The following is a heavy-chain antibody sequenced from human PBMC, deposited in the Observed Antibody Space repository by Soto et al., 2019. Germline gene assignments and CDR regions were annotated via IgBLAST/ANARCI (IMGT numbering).Heavy chain of an antibody. V-gene: IGHV1-8*01. J-gene: IGHJ6*02. CDR2: MNPNSGNK. CDR3: ERERQLGYYYYGMDG. Sequence: QVQLVQSGAEVKKPGASVKVSCKASGYTFTSYDINWVRQATGQGLEWMGWMNPNSGNKGYAQKFQGRVTMTRNTSIRTTYMELSSLISEDTAVYYGERERQLGYYYYGMDGWVQGTTVTVSS. CDR1: GYTFTSYD. D-gene: IGHD6-6*01.